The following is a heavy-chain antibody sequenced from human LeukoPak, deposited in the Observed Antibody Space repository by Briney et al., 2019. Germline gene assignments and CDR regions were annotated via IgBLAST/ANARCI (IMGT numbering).Heavy chain of an antibody. V-gene: IGHV3-23*01. CDR3: ARLVAAAGTLPPDY. D-gene: IGHD6-13*01. CDR2: ISGGGGST. CDR1: RFTFSSYA. Sequence: PGGSLRLSCAASRFTFSSYAMSWVRQAPGKGLEWVSVISGGGGSTYYADSVKGRFTISRDNSKNTLYLQMNSLRAEDTAVYYCARLVAAAGTLPPDYWGQGTLVTVSS. J-gene: IGHJ4*02.